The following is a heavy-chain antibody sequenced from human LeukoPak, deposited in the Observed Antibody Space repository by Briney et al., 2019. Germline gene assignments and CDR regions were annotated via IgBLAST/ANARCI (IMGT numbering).Heavy chain of an antibody. CDR2: IYYSGST. D-gene: IGHD2-21*02. CDR3: ARHHGGGDLFWFDP. CDR1: GGSISSYY. V-gene: IGHV4-59*08. Sequence: SETLSLTCTVSGGSISSYYWSWIQQPPGKGLEWTGYIYYSGSTNYNPSLKSRVTISVDTSKNQFSLKLSSVTAADTAVYYCARHHGGGDLFWFDPWGQGTLVTVSS. J-gene: IGHJ5*02.